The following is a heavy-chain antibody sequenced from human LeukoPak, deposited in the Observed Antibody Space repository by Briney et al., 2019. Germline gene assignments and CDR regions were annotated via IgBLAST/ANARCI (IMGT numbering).Heavy chain of an antibody. CDR2: IIPIFGTA. Sequence: SSVKVSCKPSGGTFSSYAISWVRQAPGQGLEWMGRIIPIFGTANYAQKFQGRVTITTDESTSTAYMELSSLRSEDTAVYYCAPETASNRYWFDPWGQGTLVTVSS. CDR1: GGTFSSYA. V-gene: IGHV1-69*05. D-gene: IGHD1-14*01. J-gene: IGHJ5*02. CDR3: APETASNRYWFDP.